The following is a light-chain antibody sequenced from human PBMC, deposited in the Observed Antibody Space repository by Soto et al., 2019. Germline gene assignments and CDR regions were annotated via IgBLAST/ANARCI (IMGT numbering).Light chain of an antibody. CDR2: DSS. CDR1: QPISNW. Sequence: DIRMTQSPSTLSASVGDRVTISCRASQPISNWVAWYQQKPGRAPKLLISDSSKLETGVPPRFSGTGSGTHYPLIISGLQPDDSATYYCQQYNSDPYTFGQGTKLQI. J-gene: IGKJ2*01. CDR3: QQYNSDPYT. V-gene: IGKV1-5*01.